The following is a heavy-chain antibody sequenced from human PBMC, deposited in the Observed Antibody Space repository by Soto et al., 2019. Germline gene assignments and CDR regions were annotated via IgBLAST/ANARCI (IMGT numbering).Heavy chain of an antibody. CDR3: AREGVEMATTHSAYYFDY. V-gene: IGHV1-3*01. J-gene: IGHJ4*02. CDR2: INAGNGNT. CDR1: GYTFTSYT. Sequence: QVQLVQSGAEVKKPGASVKVSCKASGYTFTSYTMPWVRQAPGQRLEWMGWINAGNGNTKYSQKFQGRVTITRDTSASTAYMELSSLRSEDTAVYYCAREGVEMATTHSAYYFDYWGQGTLVTVSS. D-gene: IGHD5-12*01.